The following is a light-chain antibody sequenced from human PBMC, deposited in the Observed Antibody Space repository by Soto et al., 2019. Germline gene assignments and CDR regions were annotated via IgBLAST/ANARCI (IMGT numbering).Light chain of an antibody. V-gene: IGKV3D-15*01. CDR2: GAS. Sequence: EIVMTQSPATLSVSPGEGATLSCRASHSVDSNLAWYQQKPGQATRLLIFGASTRATGIPTRFSGGGSGTDFTLTISSLQSEDFGLYFCQQYDKWPLTFGGGTKVEIK. CDR3: QQYDKWPLT. J-gene: IGKJ4*01. CDR1: HSVDSN.